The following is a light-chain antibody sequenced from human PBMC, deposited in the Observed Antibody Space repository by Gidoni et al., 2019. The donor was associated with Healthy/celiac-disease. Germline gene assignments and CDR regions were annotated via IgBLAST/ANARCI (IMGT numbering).Light chain of an antibody. CDR2: AAS. Sequence: DIQMTQSPSSVSASVGDRDTITCRASQGISSWLAWYQQKPGKAPTLLIYAASSLQSGVPSRFSGSGSETGFTLTISSLQPGDFATYYCQQAHIFPFTFGGGTKVEIK. J-gene: IGKJ4*01. CDR1: QGISSW. V-gene: IGKV1-12*01. CDR3: QQAHIFPFT.